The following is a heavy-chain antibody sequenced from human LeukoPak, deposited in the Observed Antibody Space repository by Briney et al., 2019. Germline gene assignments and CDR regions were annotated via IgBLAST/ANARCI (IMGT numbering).Heavy chain of an antibody. CDR1: GFTFSDYY. CDR3: AKAPTSYYYYMDV. V-gene: IGHV3-11*01. J-gene: IGHJ6*03. Sequence: GGSLRLSCAASGFTFSDYYMSWIRQAPGKGLEWVSYISSSGSTIYYADSVKGRFTISRDNSKNTLYLQMNSLRAEDTAVYYCAKAPTSYYYYMDVWGKGTTVTVSS. CDR2: ISSSGSTI.